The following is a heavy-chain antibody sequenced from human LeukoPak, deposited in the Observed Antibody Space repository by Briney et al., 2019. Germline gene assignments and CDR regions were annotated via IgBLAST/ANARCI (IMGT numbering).Heavy chain of an antibody. D-gene: IGHD4-17*01. J-gene: IGHJ4*02. V-gene: IGHV3-30*03. CDR2: ISYDGSNK. CDR3: ATHHGFHYGAYFDY. Sequence: GGSLRLSCAASGITFNNFGMHWVRQAPGKGLEWVAVISYDGSNKYSADSVKGRFTISRDNSKNTLYLQMNSLRPEDKAVYYCATHHGFHYGAYFDYWGQGTLVTVSS. CDR1: GITFNNFG.